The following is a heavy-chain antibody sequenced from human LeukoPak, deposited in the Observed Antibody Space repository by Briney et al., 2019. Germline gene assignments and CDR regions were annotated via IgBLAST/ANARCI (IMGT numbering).Heavy chain of an antibody. V-gene: IGHV4-38-2*02. Sequence: SETLSLTCTVSGYSISSGYYWGWIRQPPGKGLEWIGSIYHSGSTYYNPSLKSRVTISVDTSKNQFSLKLSSVTAADTAVYYCARVLRFLEWLYSDYYMDVWGKGTTVTVSS. CDR3: ARVLRFLEWLYSDYYMDV. J-gene: IGHJ6*03. CDR1: GYSISSGYY. CDR2: IYHSGST. D-gene: IGHD3-3*01.